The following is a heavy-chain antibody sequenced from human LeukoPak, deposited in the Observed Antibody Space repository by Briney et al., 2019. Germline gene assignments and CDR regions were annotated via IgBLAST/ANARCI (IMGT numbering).Heavy chain of an antibody. D-gene: IGHD2-15*01. Sequence: GESLKISCKVSGYSFTSYWIGWVRQMPGKGLEWRGIIFPRDSDTGYSPSFKAKVTISADKSISTAYLQWSSLKASDTAMYYCARRGSGDYFDYWGQGTLVTVSS. CDR3: ARRGSGDYFDY. J-gene: IGHJ4*02. CDR2: IFPRDSDT. V-gene: IGHV5-51*01. CDR1: GYSFTSYW.